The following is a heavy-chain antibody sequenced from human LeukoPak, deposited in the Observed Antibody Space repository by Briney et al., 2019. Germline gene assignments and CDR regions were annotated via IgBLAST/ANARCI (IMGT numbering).Heavy chain of an antibody. J-gene: IGHJ5*02. D-gene: IGHD6-25*01. CDR1: GGSITSSSYS. Sequence: SETLSLTCTVSGGSITSSSYSWGWIRQPPGKGLEWIGEINHSGSTNYNPSLKSRVTISVDTSKNQFSLKLSSVTAADTAVYYCASLAGIVADNWFDPWGQGTLVTVSS. CDR2: INHSGST. CDR3: ASLAGIVADNWFDP. V-gene: IGHV4-39*07.